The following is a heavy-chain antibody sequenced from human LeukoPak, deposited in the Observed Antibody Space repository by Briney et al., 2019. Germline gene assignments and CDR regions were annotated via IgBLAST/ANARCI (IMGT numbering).Heavy chain of an antibody. CDR2: IRYDGSNK. V-gene: IGHV3-30*02. CDR1: GFTFSSYG. Sequence: GGSLRLSCAASGFTFSSYGMHWVRQAPGKGLEWAAFIRYDGSNKYYADSVKGRFTISRDNSKNTLYLQMNSLRAEDTAVYYCAKDTQRAADYWGQGTLVTVSS. CDR3: AKDTQRAADY. J-gene: IGHJ4*02.